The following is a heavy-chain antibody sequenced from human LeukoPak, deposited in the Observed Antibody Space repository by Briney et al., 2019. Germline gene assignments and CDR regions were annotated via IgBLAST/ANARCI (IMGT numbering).Heavy chain of an antibody. CDR1: GGTFSYYA. D-gene: IGHD3-3*01. CDR3: ARVTPQYYDFWSGDLIAFDI. V-gene: IGHV1-69*01. CDR2: IIPIFATA. Sequence: ASVKVSCKASGGTFSYYAISWVRQPAGQGLEWMGGIIPIFATANYAQKFQGRVTITADESTSTAYMELSSLRSDDTAVYYCARVTPQYYDFWSGDLIAFDIWGQGTMVTVSS. J-gene: IGHJ3*02.